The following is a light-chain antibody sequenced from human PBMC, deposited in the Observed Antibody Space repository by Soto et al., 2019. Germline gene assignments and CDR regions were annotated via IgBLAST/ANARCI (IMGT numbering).Light chain of an antibody. V-gene: IGKV1-5*03. CDR2: KAS. J-gene: IGKJ1*01. CDR1: QSISSW. Sequence: TLSASVGDRVIITCRASQSISSWLAWYQQKPGTAPKLLIYKASTLQSGVPSRFSGSGSGTEFTLTISSLQPDDSATYYCQQYSDNWTFGQGTKVDI. CDR3: QQYSDNWT.